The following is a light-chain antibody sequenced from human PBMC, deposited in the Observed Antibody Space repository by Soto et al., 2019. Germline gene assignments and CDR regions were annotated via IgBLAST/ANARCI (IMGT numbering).Light chain of an antibody. CDR1: SSDVGGYNY. CDR3: CSDAGCYSNV. CDR2: DVS. Sequence: QSVLAQPRSVSGSPGQSVTISCTGTSSDVGGYNYVSWYQQHPGKAPKLMIYDVSKRPSGVPDRFSGSKSGDTASLTISGLQAEDEDDYDSCSDAGCYSNVFGTGTKDAV. V-gene: IGLV2-11*01. J-gene: IGLJ1*01.